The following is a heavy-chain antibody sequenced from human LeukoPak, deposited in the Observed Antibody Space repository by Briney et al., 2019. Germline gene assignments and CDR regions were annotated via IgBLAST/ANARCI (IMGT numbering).Heavy chain of an antibody. CDR1: GGTFSSYA. CDR2: IIPIFGTA. V-gene: IGHV1-69*13. Sequence: ASVKVSCKASGGTFSSYAISWVRQAPGQGLEWMGGIIPIFGTANYAQKFQGRVTITADESTSTAYMELSSLRSEDTAVYYCARGPIEVVVPAARGYWFDPWGQGTLVTVSS. J-gene: IGHJ5*02. CDR3: ARGPIEVVVPAARGYWFDP. D-gene: IGHD2-2*01.